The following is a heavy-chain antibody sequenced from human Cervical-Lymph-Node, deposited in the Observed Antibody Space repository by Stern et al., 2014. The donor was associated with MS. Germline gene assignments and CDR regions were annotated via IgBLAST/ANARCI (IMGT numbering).Heavy chain of an antibody. D-gene: IGHD2-2*01. CDR1: GFTFSTYG. Sequence: QVQLVESGGGVVQPGRSLRLSCAASGFTFSTYGMHWVRQAPGKGLEWVAVIWSDGTNSLYAHSVKGRFTISRDNSKNTLYLQMNTLRTEDTAVYYCAREAPVEPAATDAFDIWGRGTMVAVSS. V-gene: IGHV3-33*01. J-gene: IGHJ3*02. CDR2: IWSDGTNS. CDR3: AREAPVEPAATDAFDI.